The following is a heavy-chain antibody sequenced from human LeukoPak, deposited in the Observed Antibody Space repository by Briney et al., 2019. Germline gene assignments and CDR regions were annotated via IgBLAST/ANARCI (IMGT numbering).Heavy chain of an antibody. J-gene: IGHJ4*02. D-gene: IGHD4-23*01. CDR3: ARSGFGGNVNFDL. CDR2: MNPSSGAT. CDR1: GYIFTSYD. Sequence: ASVKVSCKASGYIFTSYDISWVRQAAGQGLDWIGWMNPSSGATDYTRKFKGRVTFTRDTSTSTAYMELSSLGSEDTAVYYCARSGFGGNVNFDLWGQGTLVTVSS. V-gene: IGHV1-8*02.